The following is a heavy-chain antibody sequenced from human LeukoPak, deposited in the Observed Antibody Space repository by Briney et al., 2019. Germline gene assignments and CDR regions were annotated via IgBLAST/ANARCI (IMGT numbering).Heavy chain of an antibody. CDR1: GGTFSSYA. CDR2: IIPILGIA. CDR3: ARGGYYYDSSGYSDY. V-gene: IGHV1-69*04. Sequence: ASVKVSCKASGGTFSSYAISWVRQAPGQGLEWMGRIIPILGIANYAQKFQGRVTITADKSTGTAYMELSSPRSEDTAVYYCARGGYYYDSSGYSDYWGQGTLVTVSS. J-gene: IGHJ4*02. D-gene: IGHD3-22*01.